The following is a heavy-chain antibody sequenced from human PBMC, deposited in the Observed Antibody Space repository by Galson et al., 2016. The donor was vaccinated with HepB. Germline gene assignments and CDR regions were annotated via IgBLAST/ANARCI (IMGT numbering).Heavy chain of an antibody. J-gene: IGHJ4*02. CDR3: ARHPKATVPNWGFW. CDR1: GGSISSSSYY. V-gene: IGHV4-39*01. Sequence: SETLSLTCTVSGGSISSSSYYWGWIRQPPGKGLEWLGRISYSGSTYYNPSLKSRVTISVDTSKNQFSLKLSSVTAADTAVYYCARHPKATVPNWGFWWGQGTLVTVSS. CDR2: ISYSGST. D-gene: IGHD3-16*01.